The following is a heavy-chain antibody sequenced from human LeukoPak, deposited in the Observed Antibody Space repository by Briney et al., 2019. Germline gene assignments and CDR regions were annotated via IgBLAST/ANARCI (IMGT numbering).Heavy chain of an antibody. J-gene: IGHJ4*02. CDR3: AKSPDVIVGAPFDY. CDR1: GFTFDDYA. V-gene: IGHV3-43D*03. CDR2: ISWDGGST. D-gene: IGHD1-26*01. Sequence: GGSLRLSCAASGFTFDDYAMHWVRQAPGKGLEWVSLISWDGGSTYYADSVKGRFTISRDNSKNSLYLQTNSLRAEDTALYYCAKSPDVIVGAPFDYWGQGTLVTVSS.